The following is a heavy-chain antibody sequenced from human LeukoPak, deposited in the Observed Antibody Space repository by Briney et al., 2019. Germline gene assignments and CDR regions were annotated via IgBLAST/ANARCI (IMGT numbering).Heavy chain of an antibody. CDR2: ISGSGVST. CDR1: GFTFSNNA. CDR3: ARSQGTSCQECAFDI. V-gene: IGHV3-23*01. J-gene: IGHJ3*02. D-gene: IGHD2-2*01. Sequence: PGGSLRLSCVASGFTFSNNAMSWVRQAPGKGLEWVSTISGSGVSTYYADSVEGRFTISRDNAKNSLYLQMNSLRAEDTAVYYCARSQGTSCQECAFDIWGQGTMVTVSS.